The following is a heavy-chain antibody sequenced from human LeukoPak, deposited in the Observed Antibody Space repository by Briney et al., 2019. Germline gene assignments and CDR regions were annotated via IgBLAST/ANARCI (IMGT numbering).Heavy chain of an antibody. J-gene: IGHJ4*02. V-gene: IGHV3-48*01. CDR1: GFTFSSYS. D-gene: IGHD2-15*01. CDR2: ITGSISTI. Sequence: PGGSLRLSCAASGFTFSSYSMNRVRQAPGKGLEWVSYITGSISTIYYTDSVKGRFTISRDNAKNSVYLQMNSLRLEDTAVYYCGKGCGSSCYSVFDDWGQGTLVTVSS. CDR3: GKGCGSSCYSVFDD.